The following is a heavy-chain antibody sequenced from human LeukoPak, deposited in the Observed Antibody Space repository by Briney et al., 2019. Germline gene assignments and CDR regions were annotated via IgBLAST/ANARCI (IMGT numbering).Heavy chain of an antibody. D-gene: IGHD2-2*01. CDR2: ISGSGDTT. Sequence: PGGPLRLSFQASRFTFSTYAMSWVRRAPGKGLEWVSSISGSGDTTYYTGPVKGRFTISRDNSKNALYLQMSSLRAEDTAVYYCAKSQRNDQQVVQRIDYWGQGTLVTVSS. CDR1: RFTFSTYA. CDR3: AKSQRNDQQVVQRIDY. J-gene: IGHJ4*02. V-gene: IGHV3-23*01.